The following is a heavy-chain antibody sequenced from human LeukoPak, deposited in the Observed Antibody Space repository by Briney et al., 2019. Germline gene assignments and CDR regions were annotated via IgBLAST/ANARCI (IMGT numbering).Heavy chain of an antibody. V-gene: IGHV3-23*01. CDR2: ISGSGDST. CDR3: AKDYSVGGSGSYSWFDP. D-gene: IGHD3-10*01. J-gene: IGHJ5*02. Sequence: GVLRLSCAASGFTFSSYAMTWVRQAPGKGLEWVSVISGSGDSTYYADSMKGRFTISRDNSKNTLYLEMNSLRAEDTAVYYCAKDYSVGGSGSYSWFDPWGQGTLVTVSS. CDR1: GFTFSSYA.